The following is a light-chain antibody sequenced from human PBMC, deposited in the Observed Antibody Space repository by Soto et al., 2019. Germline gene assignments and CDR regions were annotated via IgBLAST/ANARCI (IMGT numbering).Light chain of an antibody. V-gene: IGKV1D-12*01. Sequence: DIQMTQSPSSVSASVGDRVTITCRASQGISSWLAWYQQKPGKAPKLLIYAASSVQSGVPSRFSGSGSGTAFTLTVSTVQPEDCATYYSQQANSFPFTFGPRTKVDIK. CDR1: QGISSW. CDR2: AAS. CDR3: QQANSFPFT. J-gene: IGKJ3*01.